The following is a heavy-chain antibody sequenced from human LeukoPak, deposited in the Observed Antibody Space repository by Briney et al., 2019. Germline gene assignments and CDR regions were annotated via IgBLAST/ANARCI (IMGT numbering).Heavy chain of an antibody. J-gene: IGHJ4*02. CDR1: GFTFTSYA. V-gene: IGHV3-23*01. D-gene: IGHD3-3*01. CDR3: AKHPQRDSIRFLEWLLSDFDY. Sequence: GGSLRLSCAASGFTFTSYAMSWVRQAPGKGLEWVSTISGSDGSTYYADSVEGRFTISRDNSKNTLYVQMNSLRAEDTAVYYCAKHPQRDSIRFLEWLLSDFDYWGQGTLVTVSS. CDR2: ISGSDGST.